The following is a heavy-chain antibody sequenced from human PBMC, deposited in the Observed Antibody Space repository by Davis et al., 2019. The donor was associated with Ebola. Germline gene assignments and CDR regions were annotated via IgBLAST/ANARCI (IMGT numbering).Heavy chain of an antibody. CDR1: GDSISSSSYY. Sequence: SETLSLTCTVSGDSISSSSYYWGWIRQPPGKGLEWIGSIYYSGSTYYNPSLKSRVTISVDTSKNQFSLKLSSVTAADTAVYYCASQHWYYGMDVWGQGTTVTVSS. J-gene: IGHJ6*02. V-gene: IGHV4-39*01. CDR2: IYYSGST. D-gene: IGHD1-1*01. CDR3: ASQHWYYGMDV.